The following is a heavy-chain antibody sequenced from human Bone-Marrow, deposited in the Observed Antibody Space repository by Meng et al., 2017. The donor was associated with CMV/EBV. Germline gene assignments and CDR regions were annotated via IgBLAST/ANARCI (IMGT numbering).Heavy chain of an antibody. D-gene: IGHD3-10*01. V-gene: IGHV4-39*07. CDR1: GGSISSSSYY. CDR3: ARGRFAYGSGSHDY. J-gene: IGHJ4*02. CDR2: IYYSGST. Sequence: SETLSLTCTVSGGSISSSSYYWGWIRQPPGKGLEWIGSIYYSGSTNYNPSLKSRVTISVDTSKNQFSLKLSSVTAADTAVYYCARGRFAYGSGSHDYWGQGTLVTVPS.